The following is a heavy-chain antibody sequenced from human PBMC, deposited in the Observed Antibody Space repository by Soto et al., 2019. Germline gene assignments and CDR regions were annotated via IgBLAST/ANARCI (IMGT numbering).Heavy chain of an antibody. Sequence: VASVKVSCKASGYTFTSYDINWVRQATGRGLEWMGWMNPNSGNTGYAQKFQGRVTMTRNTSISTAYMELSSLRSEDTAVYYCGRGHSLCTNGVCYYDYMDVWGKGTTVTVSS. D-gene: IGHD2-8*01. CDR2: MNPNSGNT. CDR1: GYTFTSYD. V-gene: IGHV1-8*01. CDR3: GRGHSLCTNGVCYYDYMDV. J-gene: IGHJ6*03.